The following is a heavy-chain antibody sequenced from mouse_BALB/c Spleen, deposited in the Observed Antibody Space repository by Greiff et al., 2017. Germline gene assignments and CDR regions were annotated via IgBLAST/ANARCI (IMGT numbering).Heavy chain of an antibody. V-gene: IGHV14-3*02. J-gene: IGHJ4*01. CDR1: GYNIKDTY. CDR3: ANYDGEGYYAMDY. CDR2: IEPANGNT. Sequence: EVQLQQSGAELVKPGASVKLSCTASGYNIKDTYMHWVKQRPEQGLEWIGRIEPANGNTNYDPKFQGKATITADTSSNTAYLQLSSLTSEDTAVYYCANYDGEGYYAMDYWGQGTSVTVSS. D-gene: IGHD2-13*01.